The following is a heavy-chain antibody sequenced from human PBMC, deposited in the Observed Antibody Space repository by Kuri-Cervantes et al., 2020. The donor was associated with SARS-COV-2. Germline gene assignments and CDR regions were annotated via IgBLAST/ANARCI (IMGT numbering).Heavy chain of an antibody. J-gene: IGHJ4*02. CDR3: ARVYGGPLDY. D-gene: IGHD4-23*01. CDR2: IIPVLGTT. V-gene: IGHV1-69*04. Sequence: SVKVSCKASGGTFSTDGITWVRQAPGQGLEWTGTIIPVLGTTTYSQKFQGRVTITADKSTSTAYMELSSLTSEDTAVYYCARVYGGPLDYWGQGTLVTVSS. CDR1: GGTFSTDG.